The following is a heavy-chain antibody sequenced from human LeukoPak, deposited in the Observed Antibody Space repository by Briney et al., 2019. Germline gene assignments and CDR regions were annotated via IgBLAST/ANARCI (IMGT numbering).Heavy chain of an antibody. D-gene: IGHD5-12*01. Sequence: SVKVSCKASGGTFSSYAISWVRQAPGPGLEWMGGIIPIFGTANYAQKFQGRVTITADESTSTAYMELSSLRSEDTAVYYCARPLQPVPRGSSGYDLSGMDVWGKGTTVTVSS. CDR2: IIPIFGTA. V-gene: IGHV1-69*01. J-gene: IGHJ6*04. CDR3: ARPLQPVPRGSSGYDLSGMDV. CDR1: GGTFSSYA.